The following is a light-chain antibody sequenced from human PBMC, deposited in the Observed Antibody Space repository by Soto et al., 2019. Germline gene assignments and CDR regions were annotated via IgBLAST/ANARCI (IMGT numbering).Light chain of an antibody. Sequence: QSVLTHPPSLSGTPGQRGTISCSGSTSNIAGNTVHWYQHLPETAPKLLIYIDDQRPSGVPDRFSGSKSGTSASLAISGLQSEDEADYYCATWDDSLNAAVFGGGTQLTVL. J-gene: IGLJ7*01. CDR1: TSNIAGNT. CDR3: ATWDDSLNAAV. V-gene: IGLV1-44*01. CDR2: IDD.